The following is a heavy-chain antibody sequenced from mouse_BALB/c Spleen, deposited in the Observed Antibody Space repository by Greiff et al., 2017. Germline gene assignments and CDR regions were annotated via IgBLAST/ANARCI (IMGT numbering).Heavy chain of an antibody. V-gene: IGHV1-54*01. CDR1: GYAFTNYL. Sequence: QVQLQQSGAELVRPGTSVKVSCKASGYAFTNYLIEWVKQRPGQGLEWIGVINPGSGGTNYNEKFKGKATLTADKSSSTAYMQLSSLTSDDAAVYFCARPAIYYDDDDTAWFAYWGQGTLVTVSA. CDR3: ARPAIYYDDDDTAWFAY. D-gene: IGHD2-4*01. CDR2: INPGSGGT. J-gene: IGHJ3*01.